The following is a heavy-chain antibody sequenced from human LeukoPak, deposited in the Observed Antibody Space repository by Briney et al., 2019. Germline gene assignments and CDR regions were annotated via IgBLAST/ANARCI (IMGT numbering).Heavy chain of an antibody. V-gene: IGHV3-30*18. CDR3: VKEGVEYSYSYGDY. CDR1: GVSFNNYA. J-gene: IGHJ4*02. D-gene: IGHD3-16*01. Sequence: GSLRLSCAASGVSFNNYAMYWVRHAPRKGVVWVALISYDGGGNYYAESMKGRITISRDNAEHTLYLQMNNLRPDDTAFYFCVKEGVEYSYSYGDYWGQGTLVTVSS. CDR2: ISYDGGGN.